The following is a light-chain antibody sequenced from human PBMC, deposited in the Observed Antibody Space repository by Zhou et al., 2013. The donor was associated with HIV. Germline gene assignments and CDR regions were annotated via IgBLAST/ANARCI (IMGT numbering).Light chain of an antibody. CDR3: LQHNTYPLT. Sequence: DIQMTQSPSSLSASIGDRVTITCQASQDINNYLIWFQQKPGKAPKLLIYDASNLETGVPSRFSGSGSGTEFTLTISSLQPEDFATYYCLQHNTYPLTFGGGTKVEIK. J-gene: IGKJ4*01. CDR1: QDINNY. V-gene: IGKV1-33*01. CDR2: DAS.